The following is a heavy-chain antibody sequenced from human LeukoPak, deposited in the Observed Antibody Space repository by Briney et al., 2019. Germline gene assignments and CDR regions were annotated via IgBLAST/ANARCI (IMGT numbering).Heavy chain of an antibody. CDR2: ISGSGDNR. CDR1: GFTFSSHA. V-gene: IGHV3-23*01. D-gene: IGHD3-10*01. Sequence: GGSLRLSCSASGFTFSSHAMNWVRQPPGKGLEWVSGISGSGDNRYYAVSVKGRSTISRDNSRNTLFLQMNSLRAEDTAIYYCAKDRIDSGGYYYIDDWGQGTLVTVSS. CDR3: AKDRIDSGGYYYIDD. J-gene: IGHJ4*02.